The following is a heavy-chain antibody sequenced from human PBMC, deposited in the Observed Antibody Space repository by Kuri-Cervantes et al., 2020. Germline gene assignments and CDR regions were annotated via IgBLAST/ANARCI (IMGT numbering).Heavy chain of an antibody. J-gene: IGHJ4*02. V-gene: IGHV1-69*06. CDR1: GDTFSSYA. CDR2: INAIFGTT. Sequence: SVKVSCKASGDTFSSYAILWVRQAPGQRLEWMGTINAIFGTTNYSQKFQGRVTITADKSTGTAYMELSSLRSDDTAVYYCARAGNHDYGGNSAFQFDYWGQGTLVTVSS. CDR3: ARAGNHDYGGNSAFQFDY. D-gene: IGHD4-23*01.